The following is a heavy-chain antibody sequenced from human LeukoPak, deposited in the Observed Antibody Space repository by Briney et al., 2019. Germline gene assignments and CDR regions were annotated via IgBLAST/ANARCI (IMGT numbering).Heavy chain of an antibody. CDR3: ARGDIVVVPAADEYFDY. CDR1: GYTFTGYY. Sequence: ASVKVSCKASGYTFTGYYMHWVRQAPGQGLEWMGWINPKSGGTNYAQKFQGRVTMTRDTSISTAYMELSRLRSDDTAVYYCARGDIVVVPAADEYFDYWGQGTLVTASS. J-gene: IGHJ4*02. CDR2: INPKSGGT. V-gene: IGHV1-2*02. D-gene: IGHD2-2*01.